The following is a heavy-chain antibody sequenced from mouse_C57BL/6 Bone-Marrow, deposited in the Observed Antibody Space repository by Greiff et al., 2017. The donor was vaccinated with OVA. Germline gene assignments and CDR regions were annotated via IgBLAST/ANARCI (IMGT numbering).Heavy chain of an antibody. CDR2: IRYDGSN. D-gene: IGHD4-1*01. V-gene: IGHV3-6*01. Sequence: EVQLQESGPGLVKPSPSLSLTCSVTGYSITSGYYLNWIRQFPGNKLEWMGYIRYDGSNNYNPSLKNRISIIRDTSKNQFFLKLNSVTTEDTATYYCARDRTGPAWFAYWGQGTLVTVSA. CDR1: GYSITSGYY. J-gene: IGHJ3*01. CDR3: ARDRTGPAWFAY.